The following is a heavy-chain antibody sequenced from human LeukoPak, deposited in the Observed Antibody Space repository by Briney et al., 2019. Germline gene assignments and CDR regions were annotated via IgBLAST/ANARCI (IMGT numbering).Heavy chain of an antibody. CDR3: VREPYFDSSGEP. J-gene: IGHJ5*02. Sequence: GGSLRLSCAASRFTFSNYAMHWVRQAPGKGLEWVAVISYDGSDKFYAGSVKGRFTVSRDNSNNTLYLQMNSLRLEDTAVYHCVREPYFDSSGEPWGQGTLVTVSS. CDR1: RFTFSNYA. D-gene: IGHD3-22*01. V-gene: IGHV3-30*04. CDR2: ISYDGSDK.